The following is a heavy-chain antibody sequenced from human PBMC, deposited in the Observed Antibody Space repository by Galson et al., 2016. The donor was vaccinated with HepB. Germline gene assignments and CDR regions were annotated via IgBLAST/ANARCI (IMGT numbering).Heavy chain of an antibody. Sequence: SVKVSCKASGGTFLTDAISWVRQAPGQGLEWMGRLSPIFGTPNYAQKFQARVTITADESTSTAYTELTSLTYEDTAVYYCARAEVGDYGGKSWGQGTLVTVSS. J-gene: IGHJ5*02. CDR3: ARAEVGDYGGKS. D-gene: IGHD4-23*01. V-gene: IGHV1-69*13. CDR1: GGTFLTDA. CDR2: LSPIFGTP.